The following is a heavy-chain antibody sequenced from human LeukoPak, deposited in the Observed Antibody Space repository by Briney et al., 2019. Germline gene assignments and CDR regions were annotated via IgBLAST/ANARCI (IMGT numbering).Heavy chain of an antibody. J-gene: IGHJ4*02. CDR2: ISSSSSTI. CDR1: GFTFGSYW. D-gene: IGHD3-3*01. V-gene: IGHV3-48*02. Sequence: GGSLRLSCAASGFTFGSYWMNWVRQAPGKGLEWISYISSSSSTIYYADSVKGRFTISRDNAKNSLYLQMSSLRDEDTAVYYCARTWSGSYLDYWGLGTLVTVSA. CDR3: ARTWSGSYLDY.